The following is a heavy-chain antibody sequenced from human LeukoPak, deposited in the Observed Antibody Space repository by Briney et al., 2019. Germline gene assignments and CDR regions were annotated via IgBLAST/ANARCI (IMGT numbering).Heavy chain of an antibody. CDR1: GYTFTSYG. V-gene: IGHV1-69*13. Sequence: SVKVSCKASGYTFTSYGISWVRQAPGQGLEWMGGIIPIFGTANYAQKFQGRVTITADESTSTAYMELSSLRSEDTAVYYCARDVLTVYDFWSGSQMRDAFDIWGQGTMVTVSS. J-gene: IGHJ3*02. CDR3: ARDVLTVYDFWSGSQMRDAFDI. D-gene: IGHD3-3*01. CDR2: IIPIFGTA.